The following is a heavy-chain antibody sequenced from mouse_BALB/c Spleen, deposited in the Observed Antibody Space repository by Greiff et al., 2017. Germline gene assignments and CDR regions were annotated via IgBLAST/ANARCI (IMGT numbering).Heavy chain of an antibody. CDR2: IRLKSDNYAT. D-gene: IGHD2-3*01. CDR3: TGGYSYFDY. J-gene: IGHJ2*01. V-gene: IGHV6-6*02. CDR1: GFTFSSYW. Sequence: EVMLVESGGGLVQPGGSMKLSCVASGFTFSSYWMSWVRQSPEKGLEWVAEIRLKSDNYATHYAESVKGKFTISRDDSKSRLYLQMNSLRAEDTGIYYCTGGYSYFDYWGQGTTLTVSS.